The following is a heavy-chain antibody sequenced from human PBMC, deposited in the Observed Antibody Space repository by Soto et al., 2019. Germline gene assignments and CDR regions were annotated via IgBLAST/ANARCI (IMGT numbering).Heavy chain of an antibody. Sequence: EVQLLESGGGLVQPGGSLRLSCAASGFTFSSYAMSWVRQAPGKGLEWVSAISGSGGSTYYADSVKGRFTISRDNSKKPVYQQMNSRRADDKAVYYCAKSRLWDIVLMGYDYWGQGILVTVSS. D-gene: IGHD2-8*01. CDR1: GFTFSSYA. CDR2: ISGSGGST. J-gene: IGHJ4*02. V-gene: IGHV3-23*01. CDR3: AKSRLWDIVLMGYDY.